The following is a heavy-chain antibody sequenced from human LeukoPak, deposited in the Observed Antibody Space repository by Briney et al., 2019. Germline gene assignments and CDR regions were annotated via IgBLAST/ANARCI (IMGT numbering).Heavy chain of an antibody. CDR1: GGSFSGYY. D-gene: IGHD3-3*01. V-gene: IGHV4-34*01. CDR3: ARASGAIFGVASAKFDY. Sequence: SETLSLTCAVYGGSFSGYYWSWIRQPPGKGLEWIGEINHSGSTNYNPSLKSRVTKSVDTSKNQFSLKLSSVTAADTAVYYCARASGAIFGVASAKFDYWGQGTLVTVSS. J-gene: IGHJ4*02. CDR2: INHSGST.